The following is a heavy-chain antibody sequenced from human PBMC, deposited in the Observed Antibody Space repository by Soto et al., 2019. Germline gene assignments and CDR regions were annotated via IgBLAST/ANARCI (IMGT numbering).Heavy chain of an antibody. CDR2: ISAYNGNT. V-gene: IGHV1-18*04. J-gene: IGHJ3*02. CDR3: AREGYCSGGSCYGDKDDDAFDS. CDR1: GYTFTSYY. D-gene: IGHD2-15*01. Sequence: GASVKVSCKASGYTFTSYYMHWVRQAPGQGLEWMGWISAYNGNTNYAQKLQGRVTMTTDTSTSTAYMELRSLRSDDTAVYYCAREGYCSGGSCYGDKDDDAFDSWGQGTMVTVSS.